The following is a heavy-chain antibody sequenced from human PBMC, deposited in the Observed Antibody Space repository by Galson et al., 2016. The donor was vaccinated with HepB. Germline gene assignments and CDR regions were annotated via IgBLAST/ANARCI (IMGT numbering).Heavy chain of an antibody. CDR2: IWPRDSEV. D-gene: IGHD3-22*01. CDR1: GYSFSSYW. J-gene: IGHJ4*02. Sequence: SGAEVKQPGESLKISCEASGYSFSSYWIGWVRQRPGKGLEWMGNIWPRDSEVTYSPSFEGQVTISADKSLTTAYVQWTSLKAADTAVYFCARLVGYDSRDGYFDSWGLGTLVTVSS. V-gene: IGHV5-51*03. CDR3: ARLVGYDSRDGYFDS.